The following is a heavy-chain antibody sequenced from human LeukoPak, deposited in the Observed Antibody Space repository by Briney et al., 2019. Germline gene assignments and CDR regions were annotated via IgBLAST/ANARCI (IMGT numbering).Heavy chain of an antibody. Sequence: PSETLSLTCTVSGGYISSYYWSWIRQPPGEGLEWIGYVYYTGSTNYTPSLKSRVSISVDTSKNQFSLKLRSVTAADTAVYFCATLVSTRYYFDYSGQGTPVTVSS. V-gene: IGHV4-59*08. CDR1: GGYISSYY. CDR2: VYYTGST. D-gene: IGHD5/OR15-5a*01. J-gene: IGHJ4*02. CDR3: ATLVSTRYYFDY.